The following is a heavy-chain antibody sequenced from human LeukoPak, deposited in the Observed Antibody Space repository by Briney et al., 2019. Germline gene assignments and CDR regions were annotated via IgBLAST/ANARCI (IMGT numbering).Heavy chain of an antibody. D-gene: IGHD2-15*01. CDR3: AKEMRVCSGGSCYNGVVDY. CDR1: GFTFSSYA. J-gene: IGHJ4*02. CDR2: ISGSGGGT. V-gene: IGHV3-23*01. Sequence: GGSLRLSCAASGFTFSSYAMSWVRQAPGKGLEWVSAISGSGGGTYYADSVKGRFTISRDNSKNTLYLQMNSLRAEDTAVYYCAKEMRVCSGGSCYNGVVDYWGQGTLVTVSS.